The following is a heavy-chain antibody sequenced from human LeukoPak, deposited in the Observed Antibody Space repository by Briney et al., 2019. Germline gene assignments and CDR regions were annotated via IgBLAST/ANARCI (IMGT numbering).Heavy chain of an antibody. V-gene: IGHV3-9*03. Sequence: GGSLRLSCAASGFTFDDYAMHWVRQAPGKGLEWVSGISWNSGSIGYADSVKGRFTISRDNAKNSLYLQMNSLRAEDMALYYCAKSYSSSRGLGGPFDYWGQGTLVTVSS. CDR2: ISWNSGSI. CDR3: AKSYSSSRGLGGPFDY. D-gene: IGHD2-21*01. CDR1: GFTFDDYA. J-gene: IGHJ4*02.